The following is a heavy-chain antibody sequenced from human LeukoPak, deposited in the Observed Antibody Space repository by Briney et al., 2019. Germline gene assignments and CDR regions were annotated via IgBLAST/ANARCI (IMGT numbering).Heavy chain of an antibody. CDR3: ARRLAGGRYWPRFDY. Sequence: SETLSLTCTVSGGSISSHYWSWIRQPPGKGLEGIGYIYYSGSTNYSPSLKSRGTISVETYKNKFSLKLSSVPAADTAVYYCARRLAGGRYWPRFDYWGQGTLVTVSS. J-gene: IGHJ4*02. CDR2: IYYSGST. D-gene: IGHD2-15*01. CDR1: GGSISSHY. V-gene: IGHV4-59*11.